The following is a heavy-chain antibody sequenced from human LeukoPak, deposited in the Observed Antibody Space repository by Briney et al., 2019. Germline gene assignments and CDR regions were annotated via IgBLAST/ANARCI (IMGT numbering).Heavy chain of an antibody. J-gene: IGHJ4*02. Sequence: PGGSLRLSCAASGFTFSSYWMSWVRQAPGKGLEWVANIRQDGSEKYYVDSVKGRFTISRDNAKNSLYLQMNSLRAEDTAVYYCASGGWDYYGSGSYCGYWGQGTLVTVSS. CDR2: IRQDGSEK. CDR1: GFTFSSYW. CDR3: ASGGWDYYGSGSYCGY. V-gene: IGHV3-7*01. D-gene: IGHD3-10*01.